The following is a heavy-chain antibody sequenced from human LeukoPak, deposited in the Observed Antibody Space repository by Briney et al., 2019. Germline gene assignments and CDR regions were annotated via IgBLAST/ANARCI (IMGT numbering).Heavy chain of an antibody. D-gene: IGHD2-2*01. CDR3: ARGIGYCSSTSCYLNWFDP. V-gene: IGHV1-69*05. CDR2: IIPIFGTA. CDR1: GGTFSSYA. J-gene: IGHJ5*02. Sequence: ASVSVSCKASGGTFSSYAISWVRQAPGQGLEWVGGIIPIFGTANYAQKFQGRVTITTDESTSTAYMELSSLRSEDTAVYYCARGIGYCSSTSCYLNWFDPWGQGTLVTVSS.